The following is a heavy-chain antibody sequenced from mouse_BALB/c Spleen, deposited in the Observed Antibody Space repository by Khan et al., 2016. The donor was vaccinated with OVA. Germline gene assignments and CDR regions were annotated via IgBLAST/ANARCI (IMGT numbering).Heavy chain of an antibody. Sequence: VELVESGAELVRPGASVKLSCKTSGYIFTSYWIHWVKQRSGQGLEWIARIYPGTDNTYYNEKLKDKATLTADKSSSTAYMQLTSLKSEDSAVYFWAREEALDYFIYWGQGTTLTVSS. CDR2: IYPGTDNT. CDR1: GYIFTSYW. V-gene: IGHV1-76*01. J-gene: IGHJ2*01. D-gene: IGHD3-2*02. CDR3: AREEALDYFIY.